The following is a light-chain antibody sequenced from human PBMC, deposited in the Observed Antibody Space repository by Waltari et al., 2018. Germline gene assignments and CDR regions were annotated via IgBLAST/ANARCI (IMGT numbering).Light chain of an antibody. V-gene: IGKV3-20*01. CDR3: QQYGNLPMT. CDR1: QSVSSNY. J-gene: IGKJ1*01. CDR2: GAS. Sequence: ETVLTQSPGTLSLSPGDRATLSYRASQSVSSNYLAWYQHKPGQAPRLLISGASSRATGIPDRFSGSGSGTDFTLTISRLVPEDFAVYYCQQYGNLPMTLGQGTKVEIK.